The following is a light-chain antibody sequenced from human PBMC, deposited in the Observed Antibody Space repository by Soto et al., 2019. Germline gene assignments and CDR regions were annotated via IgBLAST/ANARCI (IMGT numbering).Light chain of an antibody. CDR2: GNS. V-gene: IGLV1-40*01. CDR1: SSNIGAGYD. J-gene: IGLJ1*01. Sequence: QAVVTQPPSVSGAPGQRVTISCTGSSSNIGAGYDVHWYQQLPGTAPKLLIYGNSNRPSGVPDRFSGSKSGTSASLAITGLQAEDEADYYCQSYDSSLSNVFGTGTKLTVL. CDR3: QSYDSSLSNV.